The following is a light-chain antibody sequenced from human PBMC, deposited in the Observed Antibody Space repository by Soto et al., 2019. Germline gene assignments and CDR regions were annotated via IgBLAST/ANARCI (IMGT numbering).Light chain of an antibody. V-gene: IGKV1-5*03. CDR2: QAS. CDR3: QQYNAYST. CDR1: QSIRSW. Sequence: DIPMTQSPSTLSASVGDRVTITCRASQSIRSWLAWYQQKPGKAPKLLIYQASTLESGGPSRFSGSGSGTEFALTISSLQPDDCATYYCQQYNAYSTCGQGTKLEIK. J-gene: IGKJ2*01.